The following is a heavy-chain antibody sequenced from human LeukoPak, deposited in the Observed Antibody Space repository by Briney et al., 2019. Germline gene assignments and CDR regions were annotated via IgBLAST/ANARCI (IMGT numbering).Heavy chain of an antibody. D-gene: IGHD3-3*01. CDR1: GYTFTSYF. V-gene: IGHV1-46*01. J-gene: IGHJ4*02. CDR2: INANGGRT. Sequence: GASVTVSCKASGYTFTSYFMHWVGQAPGQGIEWMAIINANGGRTKYAQKFQGRVTMTRGTSTSTVYMELSGLRSEDTAVYYCARDKNPEWLTVVGYYFDYWGQGTLVTVSS. CDR3: ARDKNPEWLTVVGYYFDY.